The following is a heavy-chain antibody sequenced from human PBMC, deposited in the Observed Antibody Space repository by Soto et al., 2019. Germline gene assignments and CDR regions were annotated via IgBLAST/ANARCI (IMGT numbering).Heavy chain of an antibody. CDR3: ARDLVRGSDRFDP. J-gene: IGHJ5*02. Sequence: SETLSLTCAVYGASFSDSSWTWIRQPPGKGLEWIGEINHSGSTNYSPSLKSRVTISVDTSKNQFSLKLSSVTAADAAIYYCARDLVRGSDRFDPWGQGTLVTVSS. CDR1: GASFSDSS. D-gene: IGHD3-10*01. CDR2: INHSGST. V-gene: IGHV4-34*01.